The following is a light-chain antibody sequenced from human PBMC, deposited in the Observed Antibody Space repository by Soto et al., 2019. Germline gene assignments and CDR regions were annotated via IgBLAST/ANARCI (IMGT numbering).Light chain of an antibody. Sequence: QSVLTQPASVSGSPGQSITISCTGTSSDVGAYNYVSWYQQFPGTAPKLLIYDSIQRPSGIPDRFSGSKSGTSATLAITGLQTGDEADYYCGTWDISLSIVVFGGGTKVTVL. CDR1: SSDVGAYNY. CDR3: GTWDISLSIVV. J-gene: IGLJ2*01. CDR2: DSI. V-gene: IGLV1-51*01.